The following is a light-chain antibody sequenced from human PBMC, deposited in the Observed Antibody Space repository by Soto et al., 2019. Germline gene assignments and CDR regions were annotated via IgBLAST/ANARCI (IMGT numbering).Light chain of an antibody. CDR3: QQCGSSPMYT. V-gene: IGKV3-20*01. J-gene: IGKJ2*01. CDR2: GAS. CDR1: QSVSSNY. Sequence: EIVLTQSPGTLSLSPGERATLSCRASQSVSSNYLAWYQQRPGQAPRLLIYGASSRATGIPDRFSGSGSGTDFTLTISRLEPEDFAVYYCQQCGSSPMYTFGQGTNLEIK.